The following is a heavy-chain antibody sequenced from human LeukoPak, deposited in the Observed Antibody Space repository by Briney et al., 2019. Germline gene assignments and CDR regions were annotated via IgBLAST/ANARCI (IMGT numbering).Heavy chain of an antibody. CDR3: ARTGSEHYYYYYYMDV. CDR1: GYTFTSYG. Sequence: ASVKVSCKASGYTFTSYGISWVRQAPGQGLEWMGWISAYNGNTNYAQKLQGRVTMTTDTSTSTAYMELRSLRSDDTAVYYCARTGSEHYYYYYYMDVWGKGTTVTVSS. CDR2: ISAYNGNT. J-gene: IGHJ6*03. V-gene: IGHV1-18*01. D-gene: IGHD3-10*01.